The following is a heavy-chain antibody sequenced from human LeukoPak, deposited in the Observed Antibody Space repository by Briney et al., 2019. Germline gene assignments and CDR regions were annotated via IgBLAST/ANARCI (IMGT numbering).Heavy chain of an antibody. CDR1: GFTLSSYS. Sequence: GGSLRLSCAASGFTLSSYSINWVRQAPGKGLEWVSYISSSSSTIYYADSVKGRFTISRDNAKNSLYLQMNSLRAEDTAVYYCATSGYDLDYWGQGTLVTVSS. V-gene: IGHV3-48*01. CDR2: ISSSSSTI. J-gene: IGHJ4*02. D-gene: IGHD5-12*01. CDR3: ATSGYDLDY.